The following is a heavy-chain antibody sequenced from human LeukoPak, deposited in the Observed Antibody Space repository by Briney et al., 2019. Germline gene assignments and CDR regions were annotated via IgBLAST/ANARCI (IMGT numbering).Heavy chain of an antibody. D-gene: IGHD3-9*01. J-gene: IGHJ4*02. CDR2: VSWNSGSR. CDR3: AKGPDYDFLTPIDH. Sequence: GRSLRLSCVASGFTFADYAMHWVRQAPGKGLEWVSGVSWNSGSRGYADSVKGRFTISRDNAKTSLYLQMNSLRVEDMALYYGAKGPDYDFLTPIDHWGQGTLVTVSS. V-gene: IGHV3-9*03. CDR1: GFTFADYA.